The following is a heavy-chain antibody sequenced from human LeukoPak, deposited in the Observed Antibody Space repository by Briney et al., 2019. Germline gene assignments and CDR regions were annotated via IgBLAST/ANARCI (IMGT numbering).Heavy chain of an antibody. Sequence: PGGSLRLSCTASGFTFSSYWMHWVRQAPGRGLVWVSRISSDERSTTYADSVKGRFTISRDNAKNTLYPQMNSLRAEDTAVYYCARSLGTYGNSYPDYWGQGTLVTVSS. CDR2: ISSDERST. D-gene: IGHD4-23*01. CDR3: ARSLGTYGNSYPDY. V-gene: IGHV3-74*01. CDR1: GFTFSSYW. J-gene: IGHJ4*02.